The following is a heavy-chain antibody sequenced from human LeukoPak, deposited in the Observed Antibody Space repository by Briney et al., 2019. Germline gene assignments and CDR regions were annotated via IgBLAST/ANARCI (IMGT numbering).Heavy chain of an antibody. J-gene: IGHJ6*02. CDR3: ARGRKGRGWPTGYYYYYGMDV. D-gene: IGHD6-19*01. CDR2: INHSGST. Sequence: PSETLSLTCTVSGGSISSYYWSWIRQPPGKGLEWIGEINHSGSTNYNPSLKSRVTISVDTSKNQFSLKLSSVTAADTAVYYCARGRKGRGWPTGYYYYYGMDVWGQGTTVTVSS. V-gene: IGHV4-34*01. CDR1: GGSISSYY.